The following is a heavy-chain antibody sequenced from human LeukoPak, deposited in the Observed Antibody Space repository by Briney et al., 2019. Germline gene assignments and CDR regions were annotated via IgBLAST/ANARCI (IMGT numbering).Heavy chain of an antibody. CDR2: INPNSGGT. D-gene: IGHD6-13*01. CDR1: GYTFTGYY. CDR3: ARGFAGIAAPATGY. Sequence: GASVKVSCKASGYTFTGYYMHWVRQAPGQGLEWMGWINPNSGGTNYAQKFQGRVTMTKDTSISTAYMELSRLRSDDTAVYYCARGFAGIAAPATGYWGQGTLVTVSS. J-gene: IGHJ4*02. V-gene: IGHV1-2*02.